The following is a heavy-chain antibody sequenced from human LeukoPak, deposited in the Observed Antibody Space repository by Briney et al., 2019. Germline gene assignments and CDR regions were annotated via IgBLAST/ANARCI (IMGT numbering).Heavy chain of an antibody. CDR3: ARANTYYDFWKAFDY. J-gene: IGHJ4*02. CDR1: GFTVSRNY. V-gene: IGHV3-53*01. Sequence: GGSLRLSCAASGFTVSRNYMSWVRQAPGKGLEWVSVIYSGGSTYYADSVKGRFTISRDNSRNTLYLQMNSLRAEDTAVYYCARANTYYDFWKAFDYWGQGTLVTVSS. D-gene: IGHD3-3*01. CDR2: IYSGGST.